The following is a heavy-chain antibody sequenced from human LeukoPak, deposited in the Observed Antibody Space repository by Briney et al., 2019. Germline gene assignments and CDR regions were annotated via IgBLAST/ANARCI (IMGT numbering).Heavy chain of an antibody. J-gene: IGHJ4*02. CDR3: ARGKIEQLVFPFDY. CDR2: ISYEGSNK. Sequence: PGGSLRLSCAASGFTFSSYAMHWVRQAPGKGLEWLAGISYEGSNKYYADSVKGRFTISRDNSKNTLYLQMNSLRAEDTAVYYCARGKIEQLVFPFDYWGQGTLVTVSS. V-gene: IGHV3-30*04. CDR1: GFTFSSYA. D-gene: IGHD6-6*01.